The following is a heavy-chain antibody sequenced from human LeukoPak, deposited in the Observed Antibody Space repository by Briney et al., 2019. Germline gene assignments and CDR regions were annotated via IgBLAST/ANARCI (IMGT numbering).Heavy chain of an antibody. CDR2: VYYSGST. Sequence: PSGTLSLTCTVSGGSISSYYWSWIRQPPGKGLEWIGYVYYSGSTNYNPSLKSRVSISVDTSKNQFSLKLSSVTAADTAVYYCARENTMILAAFDIWGQGTMVTVSS. V-gene: IGHV4-59*01. J-gene: IGHJ3*02. CDR3: ARENTMILAAFDI. D-gene: IGHD3-22*01. CDR1: GGSISSYY.